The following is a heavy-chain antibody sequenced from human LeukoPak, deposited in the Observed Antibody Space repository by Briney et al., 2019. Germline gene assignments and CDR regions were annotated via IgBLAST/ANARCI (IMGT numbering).Heavy chain of an antibody. V-gene: IGHV3-7*01. CDR3: ARIGYSSSSFDF. Sequence: GGSLRLSCAASGFRFTNYWMSWVRQGRGKGLEWVANIKQDGSEKDYVDSMKGRFTISRDNAKNSVYLQVNSLRAEDTGIYYCARIGYSSSSFDFWGQGSLVTVSS. J-gene: IGHJ4*02. D-gene: IGHD6-13*01. CDR2: IKQDGSEK. CDR1: GFRFTNYW.